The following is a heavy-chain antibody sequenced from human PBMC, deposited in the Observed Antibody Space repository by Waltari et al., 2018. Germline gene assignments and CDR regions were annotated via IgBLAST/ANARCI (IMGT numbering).Heavy chain of an antibody. CDR2: INGDGSSI. Sequence: EVHLVEAGGNIVQPGGSLRPTHAASGFTFSDYRLHWVRQVPGEGLVWVSRINGDGSSIRYSDSVKGRFTISRDNTRNTLYLQMNSLRVEDTAVYYCARKGGRGYTYGPFYYDSWGQGTQVTVSS. J-gene: IGHJ4*02. V-gene: IGHV3-74*01. CDR3: ARKGGRGYTYGPFYYDS. CDR1: GFTFSDYR. D-gene: IGHD5-18*01.